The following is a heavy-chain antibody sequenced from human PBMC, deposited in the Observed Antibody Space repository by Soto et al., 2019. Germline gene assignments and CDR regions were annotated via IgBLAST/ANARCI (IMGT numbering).Heavy chain of an antibody. CDR3: ARTSMQSRGYSYGHGGMDV. Sequence: EVQLVQSGAEVKKPGESLRISCKGSGYSFTSYWIDWVRQMPGKGLEWMGRIDPSDSYTNYSPSFQGHVTISADKSIRTAYLQWSSLKASDTAMYYCARTSMQSRGYSYGHGGMDVWGQGTTVTVSS. V-gene: IGHV5-10-1*01. CDR1: GYSFTSYW. D-gene: IGHD5-18*01. CDR2: IDPSDSYT. J-gene: IGHJ6*02.